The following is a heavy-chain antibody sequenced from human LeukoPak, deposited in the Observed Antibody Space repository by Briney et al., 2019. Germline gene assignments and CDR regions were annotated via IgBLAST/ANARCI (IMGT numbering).Heavy chain of an antibody. Sequence: ASVKVSCKASGYTFTGCYMHWVRQAPGQGLEWMGWINPNSGDTHYAQKFQGWVTMTRDTSISTAYMELSRLRSDDTAVYYCARVDSSVAAFDIWGQGTMVTVSS. D-gene: IGHD6-19*01. CDR2: INPNSGDT. J-gene: IGHJ3*02. CDR3: ARVDSSVAAFDI. V-gene: IGHV1-2*04. CDR1: GYTFTGCY.